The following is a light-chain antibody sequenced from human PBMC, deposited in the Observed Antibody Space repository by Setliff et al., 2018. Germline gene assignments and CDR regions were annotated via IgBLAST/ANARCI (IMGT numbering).Light chain of an antibody. J-gene: IGLJ1*01. Sequence: QSMLTQPASVSGSPGQSITISCTGTSSDVGGYNYVSWYQQHPGKAPKLMIYEVSNRPSGVSNRFSGSKSGNTASLTISGLQAEDEADYYCSSCTSISTYVFGTGTKV. CDR3: SSCTSISTYV. V-gene: IGLV2-14*01. CDR2: EVS. CDR1: SSDVGGYNY.